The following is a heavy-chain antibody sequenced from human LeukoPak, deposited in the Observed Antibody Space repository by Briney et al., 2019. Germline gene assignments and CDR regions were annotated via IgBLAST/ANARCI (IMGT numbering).Heavy chain of an antibody. D-gene: IGHD5-18*01. CDR1: GGSISSYY. CDR3: ARHTAMVKGFDY. Sequence: SETLSLTCTVSGGSISSYYWSWIRQPPGKGLEWIGYIYTSGSTNYNPSLKSRVTISVDTSKNQFSLKLSFVTAADTAVYYCARHTAMVKGFDYWGQGTLVTVSS. V-gene: IGHV4-4*09. CDR2: IYTSGST. J-gene: IGHJ4*02.